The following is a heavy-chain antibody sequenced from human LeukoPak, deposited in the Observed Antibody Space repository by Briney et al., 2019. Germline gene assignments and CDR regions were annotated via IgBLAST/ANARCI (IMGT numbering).Heavy chain of an antibody. J-gene: IGHJ4*02. Sequence: GSLRLSCAASGFTFSSYGMSWVRQAPGKGLEWVSAISGSGGSTYYADSVKGRFTISRDNSKNTLYLQMNSLRSEDTAVYYCAADSSRDYFDYWGQGTLVTVSS. CDR2: ISGSGGST. D-gene: IGHD3-22*01. CDR3: AADSSRDYFDY. V-gene: IGHV3-23*01. CDR1: GFTFSSYG.